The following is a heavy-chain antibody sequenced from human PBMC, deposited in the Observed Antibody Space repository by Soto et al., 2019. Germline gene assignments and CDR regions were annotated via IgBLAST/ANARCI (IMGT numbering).Heavy chain of an antibody. Sequence: EVQLVESGGGLVKPGGSLRLSCAASGFTFSSYSMNWVRQAPGKGLEWVSSISSSSSYIYYADSVKGRFTISRDNAKNSLYLQMNSLRAEDTAVYYCAREDPVAGHGGDYWGQGTLVTVSS. CDR3: AREDPVAGHGGDY. CDR1: GFTFSSYS. J-gene: IGHJ4*02. V-gene: IGHV3-21*01. CDR2: ISSSSSYI. D-gene: IGHD6-19*01.